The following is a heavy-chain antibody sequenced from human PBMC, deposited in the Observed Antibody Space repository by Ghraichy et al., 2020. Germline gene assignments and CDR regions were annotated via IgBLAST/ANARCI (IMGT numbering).Heavy chain of an antibody. CDR3: ARDLRLELEWGTNWFDP. D-gene: IGHD1-7*01. CDR2: ISSSGSTI. Sequence: GGSLRLSCAASGFTFSDYYMSWIRQAPGKGLEWVSYISSSGSTIYYADSVKGRFTISRDNAKNSLYLQMNSLRAEDTAVYYCARDLRLELEWGTNWFDPWGQGTLVTVSS. V-gene: IGHV3-11*01. CDR1: GFTFSDYY. J-gene: IGHJ5*02.